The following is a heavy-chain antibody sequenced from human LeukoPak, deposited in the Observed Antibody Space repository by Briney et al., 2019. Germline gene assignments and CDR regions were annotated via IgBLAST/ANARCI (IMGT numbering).Heavy chain of an antibody. V-gene: IGHV1-8*01. CDR2: MSPDSGYT. J-gene: IGHJ4*02. Sequence: ASVKVSCKASGYTFTRYDINWVRQATGQGLEWMGWMSPDSGYTGYAQTFQGSVTLTRNTSVSTAFMELSGLRSEDTAVYYCEIYTGYDSFWGQGTLVTVSS. CDR3: EIYTGYDSF. D-gene: IGHD5-12*01. CDR1: GYTFTRYD.